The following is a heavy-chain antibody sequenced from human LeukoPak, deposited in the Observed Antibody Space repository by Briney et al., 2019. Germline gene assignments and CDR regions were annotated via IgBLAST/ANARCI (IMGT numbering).Heavy chain of an antibody. CDR1: GYTFTSYG. J-gene: IGHJ5*02. D-gene: IGHD2-8*01. CDR2: ISAYNGNT. Sequence: ASVKVSCKASGYTFTSYGISWVRQAPGQGLEWMGWISAYNGNTNYAQKLQGRVTMTTDTSTSTAYMELRSLRSDDTAVYYCARGGRYCTNGVCYWWFDPWGQGTLVTVSS. CDR3: ARGGRYCTNGVCYWWFDP. V-gene: IGHV1-18*01.